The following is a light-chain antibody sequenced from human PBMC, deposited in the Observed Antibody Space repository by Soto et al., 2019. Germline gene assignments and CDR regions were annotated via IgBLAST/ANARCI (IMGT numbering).Light chain of an antibody. CDR1: QSVSSK. Sequence: EIVMTQSPATVSVSPGERATLSCRASQSVSSKLAWYQQKPGQPPRLLIFDASARATGVPDRFSGRGSGTEFILTISRLQSEDFAVYYCQQRSNWPLTFGGGTKVEIK. V-gene: IGKV3-15*01. CDR2: DAS. CDR3: QQRSNWPLT. J-gene: IGKJ4*01.